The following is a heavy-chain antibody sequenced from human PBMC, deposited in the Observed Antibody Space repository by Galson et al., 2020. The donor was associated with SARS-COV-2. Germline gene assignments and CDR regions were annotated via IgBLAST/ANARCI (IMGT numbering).Heavy chain of an antibody. J-gene: IGHJ4*02. CDR3: ARGPDSSGWYETSFDY. CDR2: IYHSGST. CDR1: GYSISSGYY. Sequence: SETLSLTCTVSGYSISSGYYWGWIRQPPGKGLEWIGSIYHSGSTYYNPSLKSRVTISVDTSMNQFSLKLSSVTAADTAVYYCARGPDSSGWYETSFDYWGQGTLVTVSS. D-gene: IGHD6-19*01. V-gene: IGHV4-38-2*02.